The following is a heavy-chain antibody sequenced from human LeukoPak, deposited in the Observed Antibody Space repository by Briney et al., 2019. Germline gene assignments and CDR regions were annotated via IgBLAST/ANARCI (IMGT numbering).Heavy chain of an antibody. J-gene: IGHJ6*02. D-gene: IGHD4-17*01. CDR3: AREESATTVTTFRIYYYGMDV. Sequence: ASVKVSCKASGYTFTSYDINWVRQATGQGLEWMGWMNLNSGNTGYAQKFQGRVTMTTNTSISTAYMELSSLRSEDTAVYYCAREESATTVTTFRIYYYGMDVWGQGTTVTVSS. CDR1: GYTFTSYD. CDR2: MNLNSGNT. V-gene: IGHV1-8*01.